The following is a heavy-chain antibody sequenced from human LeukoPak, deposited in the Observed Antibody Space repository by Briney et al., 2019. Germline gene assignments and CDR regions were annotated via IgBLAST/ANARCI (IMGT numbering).Heavy chain of an antibody. J-gene: IGHJ4*02. Sequence: GGSLRLSCAASGFTFSSYAMSWVRQAPGKGLVWVSRINSDGSSTGYADSVRGRFSISRDNAKNTLYLQMNSLRAEDTAVYYCAKSSSGWPGTPSDWGQGTLVTVSS. CDR3: AKSSSGWPGTPSD. CDR2: INSDGSST. V-gene: IGHV3-74*01. CDR1: GFTFSSYA. D-gene: IGHD6-19*01.